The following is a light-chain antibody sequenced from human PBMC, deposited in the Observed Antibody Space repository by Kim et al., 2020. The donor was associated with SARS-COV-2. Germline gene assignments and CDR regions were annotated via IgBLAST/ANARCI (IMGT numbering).Light chain of an antibody. V-gene: IGLV2-18*02. CDR2: DVS. CDR3: SSYTSSSTPYV. J-gene: IGLJ1*01. CDR1: SSDIGVYNR. Sequence: SATIPCTGTSSDIGVYNRVSWYQPPPGTAPKLMIYDVSNRPSGVPDRFSGSKSGNAASLTISGLQAEDEADYYCSSYTSSSTPYVFGTGTKVTVL.